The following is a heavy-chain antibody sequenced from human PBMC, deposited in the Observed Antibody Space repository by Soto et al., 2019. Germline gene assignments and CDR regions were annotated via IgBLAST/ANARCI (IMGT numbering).Heavy chain of an antibody. CDR2: IYYSGST. Sequence: QLQLQESGPGLVKPSETLSLTCTVSGGSISSSSCYWGWIRQPPGKGLEWIGSIYYSGSTYYNPSLKSRVTIPVDTSKNQCPLKLSSVTAADTAVYYCARLTVEDGDGYYYYGLDVWGQGTTVTVSS. V-gene: IGHV4-39*01. D-gene: IGHD2-21*02. J-gene: IGHJ6*02. CDR3: ARLTVEDGDGYYYYGLDV. CDR1: GGSISSSSCY.